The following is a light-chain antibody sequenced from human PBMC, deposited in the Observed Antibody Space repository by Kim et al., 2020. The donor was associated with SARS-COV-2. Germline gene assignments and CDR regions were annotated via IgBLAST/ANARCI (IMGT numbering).Light chain of an antibody. CDR1: QDVSSG. J-gene: IGKJ5*01. CDR3: QQANSFPIT. V-gene: IGKV1-12*01. Sequence: GDRVTITCRASQDVSSGLAWYQQKPGKAPNLLIYAASTLQSGVPSRFSGSGSGTDFTLIISSLQPEDFATYYCQQANSFPITFGHGTRL. CDR2: AAS.